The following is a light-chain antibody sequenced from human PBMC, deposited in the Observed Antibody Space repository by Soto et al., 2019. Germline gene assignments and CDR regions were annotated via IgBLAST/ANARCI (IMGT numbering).Light chain of an antibody. V-gene: IGKV3-20*01. CDR2: GAS. Sequence: EIVLTQSPVTLSLSPGERATLSCRASQSVSSSYLAWYQQKPGQAPRLLIYGASSRATGIPDRFSGSGSGTDFTLTIIRLEPEDFAVYYCQQFSSYPLTFGGGTKVEIK. J-gene: IGKJ4*01. CDR3: QQFSSYPLT. CDR1: QSVSSSY.